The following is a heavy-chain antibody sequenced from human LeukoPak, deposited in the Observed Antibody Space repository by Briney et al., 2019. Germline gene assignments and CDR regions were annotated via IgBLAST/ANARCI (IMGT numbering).Heavy chain of an antibody. J-gene: IGHJ6*02. D-gene: IGHD1-20*01. CDR1: GFTFSTYW. CDR3: ARFVANWNPGGMDV. V-gene: IGHV3-74*03. CDR2: INTDGSST. Sequence: GGSLRLSCAASGFTFSTYWMNWVRQVPGKGLVWVSRINTDGSSTTYADSVKGRFTISRDNAKNSLYLQMNSLRAEDTAVYYCARFVANWNPGGMDVWGQGTTVIVSS.